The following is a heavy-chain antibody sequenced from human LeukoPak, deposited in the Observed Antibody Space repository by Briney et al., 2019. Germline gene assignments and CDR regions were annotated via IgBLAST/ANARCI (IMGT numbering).Heavy chain of an antibody. CDR2: INHRGST. CDR3: ARVYIAARRGFDY. D-gene: IGHD6-6*01. J-gene: IGHJ4*02. Sequence: SETLSLTCAVYGGSFSGYYWSWIRQPPGKGLEWIGEINHRGSTNYNPSLKSRVTISVDTSKNQFSLKLSSVTAADTAVYYCARVYIAARRGFDYWGQGTLVTVSS. CDR1: GGSFSGYY. V-gene: IGHV4-34*01.